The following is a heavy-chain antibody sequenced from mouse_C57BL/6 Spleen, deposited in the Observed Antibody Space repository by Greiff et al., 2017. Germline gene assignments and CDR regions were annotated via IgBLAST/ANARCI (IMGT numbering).Heavy chain of an antibody. J-gene: IGHJ3*01. Sequence: VQLQQSGAELVRPGTSVKVSCKASGYAFTNYLIEWVKQRPGQGLEGIGVINPGRGGTNDNEKFKGKATLTADKSSSTAYMQLSSLTSEDSAVYFCAREAGWGFAYWSQGTLVTVSA. D-gene: IGHD3-1*01. CDR1: GYAFTNYL. CDR2: INPGRGGT. V-gene: IGHV1-54*01. CDR3: AREAGWGFAY.